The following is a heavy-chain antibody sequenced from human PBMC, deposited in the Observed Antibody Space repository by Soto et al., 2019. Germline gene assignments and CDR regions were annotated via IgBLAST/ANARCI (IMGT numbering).Heavy chain of an antibody. Sequence: PSETLSLTCTVSGGSISSGGYYWSWIRQHPGKGLEWIGYIYYSGSTYYNPSLKSRVTISVDTSKNQFSLKLSSVTAADTAVYYCARDSGYYDFWSGSRYGMDVWGQGTTVTVPS. J-gene: IGHJ6*02. D-gene: IGHD3-3*01. CDR2: IYYSGST. V-gene: IGHV4-31*03. CDR3: ARDSGYYDFWSGSRYGMDV. CDR1: GGSISSGGYY.